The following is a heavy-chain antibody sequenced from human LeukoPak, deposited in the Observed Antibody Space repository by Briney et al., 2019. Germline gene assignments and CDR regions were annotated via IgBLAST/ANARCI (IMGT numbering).Heavy chain of an antibody. V-gene: IGHV3-7*01. D-gene: IGHD3-16*01. J-gene: IGHJ4*02. Sequence: GGSLRLSCAASGFTFSSYWMSWVRQAPGKGLEWVANIRQDGSDYYYVDSVKGRFTISRDNAKNSLYLQMNSLRAEDTAVYYCAKNYASQNAFFDYWGQGALVTVSS. CDR3: AKNYASQNAFFDY. CDR2: IRQDGSDY. CDR1: GFTFSSYW.